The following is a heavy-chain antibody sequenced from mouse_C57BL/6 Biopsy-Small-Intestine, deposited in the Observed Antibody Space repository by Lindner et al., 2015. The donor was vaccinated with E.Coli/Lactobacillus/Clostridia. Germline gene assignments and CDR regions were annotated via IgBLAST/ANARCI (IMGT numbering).Heavy chain of an antibody. V-gene: IGHV1-53*01. Sequence: SVKVSCKTSGYTFTSYYMHWVRQAPGQGLEWMGRINPSDGSTIYAQKFQGRVTMTRDTATSTVYMELSSLRSEDTAVYYCARGWFSYYDSSGYPDYWGQGTLVTVSS. J-gene: IGHJ4*01. CDR2: INPSDGST. D-gene: IGHD1-1*01. CDR3: ARGWFSYYDSSGYPDY. CDR1: GYTFTSYY.